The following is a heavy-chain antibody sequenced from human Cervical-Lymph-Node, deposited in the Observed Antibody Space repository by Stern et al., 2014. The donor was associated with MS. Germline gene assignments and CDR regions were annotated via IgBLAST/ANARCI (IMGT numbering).Heavy chain of an antibody. Sequence: EVQLVESGGGLVKPGESLRLSCDASGFTFSHYSINWVRQAPGKGLELISSISTNSTHTYYAESVEGRFTISRDSAKDSVSLHMVSLRAEDTAVYYCARARVGDYARSPHLDSWGQGTLVTVSS. CDR2: ISTNSTHT. CDR1: GFTFSHYS. CDR3: ARARVGDYARSPHLDS. J-gene: IGHJ4*02. D-gene: IGHD4-17*01. V-gene: IGHV3-21*01.